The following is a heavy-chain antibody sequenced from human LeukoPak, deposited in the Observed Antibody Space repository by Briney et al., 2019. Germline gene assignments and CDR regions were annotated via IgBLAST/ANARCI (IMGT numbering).Heavy chain of an antibody. CDR2: ISGGAGST. J-gene: IGHJ4*02. CDR1: GFTFTSYA. Sequence: PGGSLRLSCAASGFTFTSYAMSWVPQAPGKGLEWVSAISGGAGSTYYADSVKGRFTISRDNSKNTLYLQMNSLRAEDTAVYYCAKDSVGVAGPDYWGQGTLVTVSS. V-gene: IGHV3-23*01. CDR3: AKDSVGVAGPDY. D-gene: IGHD6-19*01.